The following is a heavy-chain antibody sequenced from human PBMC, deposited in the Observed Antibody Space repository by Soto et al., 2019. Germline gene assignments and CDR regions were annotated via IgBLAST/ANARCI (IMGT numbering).Heavy chain of an antibody. CDR2: IYYTGRT. CDR1: GGSVSSGNYY. Sequence: SETLSLTCTVSGGSVSSGNYYWSWIRQPPGKGLDWIGYIYYTGRTNYNPSLKSRVTMSLDTSKNQFSLKLDSVTAADTAIYYCAGMPVTTTNWLDPWGQGTLVTVAS. V-gene: IGHV4-61*01. CDR3: AGMPVTTTNWLDP. D-gene: IGHD3-22*01. J-gene: IGHJ5*02.